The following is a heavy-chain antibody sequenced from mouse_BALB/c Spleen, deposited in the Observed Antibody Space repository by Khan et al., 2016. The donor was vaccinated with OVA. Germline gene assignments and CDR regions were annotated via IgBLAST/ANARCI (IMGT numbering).Heavy chain of an antibody. CDR3: VNHGSSAAWFTY. CDR2: INPSTGYT. V-gene: IGHV1-7*01. Sequence: QVQLQRSGAELAKPGASVKMSCKASGYTFTNYWMHWVKQRPGQGLEWIGYINPSTGYTEYNQKFKDKATLTADKSSSTAYMQLSSLTSEDSAVYYCVNHGSSAAWFTYWGQGTLVTVSA. J-gene: IGHJ3*01. CDR1: GYTFTNYW. D-gene: IGHD1-1*01.